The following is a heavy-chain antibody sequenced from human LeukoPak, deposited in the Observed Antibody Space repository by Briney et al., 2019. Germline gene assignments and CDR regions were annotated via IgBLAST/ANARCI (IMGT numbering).Heavy chain of an antibody. CDR2: INQDGSEN. Sequence: GGSLRLSCEASEFIFRRYWMTWVRQAPGKGLEWVANINQDGSENYYVDSVKGRFTISRDNAKNSLYLQVNSLRAEDTAVYYCARDRDPGIRGYSGYGAYHYGLDVWGQGTTVSVSS. D-gene: IGHD5-12*01. CDR1: EFIFRRYW. J-gene: IGHJ6*02. V-gene: IGHV3-7*05. CDR3: ARDRDPGIRGYSGYGAYHYGLDV.